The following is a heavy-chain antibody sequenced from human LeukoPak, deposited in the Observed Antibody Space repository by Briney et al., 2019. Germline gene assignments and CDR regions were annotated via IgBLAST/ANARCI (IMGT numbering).Heavy chain of an antibody. V-gene: IGHV3-74*01. CDR3: TRRRAASDAFDI. CDR2: IKRDGSTT. D-gene: IGHD6-25*01. CDR1: GFTFSNYW. J-gene: IGHJ3*02. Sequence: GGSLRLSCAASGFTFSNYWMHWGREAPGKGLVWVSRIKRDGSTTSYADAVKGQFTTSRDNAKNTLYPQMNSLRAEDTAVYYCTRRRAASDAFDIWGQGTMVTVSS.